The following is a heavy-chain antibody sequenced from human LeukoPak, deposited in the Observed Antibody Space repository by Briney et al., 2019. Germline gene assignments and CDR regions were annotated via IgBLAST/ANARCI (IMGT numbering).Heavy chain of an antibody. CDR1: GGSISSYY. Sequence: SETLSLTCTVSGGSISSYYWSWIRQPPGKGLEWIGYIYYSGSTNYNPSLKSRVSISVDTSKNQFSLKLSSVTAADTAVYYCARGAYYFDYWGQGTLVTVSS. V-gene: IGHV4-59*01. CDR2: IYYSGST. J-gene: IGHJ4*02. CDR3: ARGAYYFDY.